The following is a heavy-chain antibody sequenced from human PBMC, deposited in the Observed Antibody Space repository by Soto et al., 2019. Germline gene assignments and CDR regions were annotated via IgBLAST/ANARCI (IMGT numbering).Heavy chain of an antibody. Sequence: ASVKVSCKASGYTFTSYGISWVRQAPGQGLEWMGWISAYNGNTNYAQKLQGRVTMTTDTSTSTAYMELRSLRSDDTAVYYCARDRSIWFGSKWFDPWGQGTLVTVSS. V-gene: IGHV1-18*01. CDR3: ARDRSIWFGSKWFDP. CDR1: GYTFTSYG. D-gene: IGHD3-10*01. CDR2: ISAYNGNT. J-gene: IGHJ5*02.